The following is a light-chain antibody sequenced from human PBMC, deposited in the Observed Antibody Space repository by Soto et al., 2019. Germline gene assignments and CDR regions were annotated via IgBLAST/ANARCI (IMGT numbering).Light chain of an antibody. Sequence: EIVLTQSPGTRSLSPGERATLSCRASQSVSSTYLAWYQQKPGQAPRLLIYGASSRATGIPDRFSGSGSGTDFTLTISRLEPEDFVVYYCQHYGSSPRWTFGQGTKVEIK. V-gene: IGKV3-20*01. CDR1: QSVSSTY. CDR2: GAS. J-gene: IGKJ1*01. CDR3: QHYGSSPRWT.